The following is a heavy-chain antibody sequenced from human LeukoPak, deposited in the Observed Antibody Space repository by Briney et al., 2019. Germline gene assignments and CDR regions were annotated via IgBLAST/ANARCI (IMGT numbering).Heavy chain of an antibody. CDR3: ARGWLRFLNWFDP. CDR2: MNPNSGNT. V-gene: IGHV1-8*01. Sequence: ASVRVSCKASGYTFTSYDINWVRQATGQGLEWMGWMNPNSGNTGYAQKFQGRVTMTRNTSISTAYMELSSLRSEDTAVYYCARGWLRFLNWFDPWGQGTLVTVSS. J-gene: IGHJ5*02. D-gene: IGHD5-12*01. CDR1: GYTFTSYD.